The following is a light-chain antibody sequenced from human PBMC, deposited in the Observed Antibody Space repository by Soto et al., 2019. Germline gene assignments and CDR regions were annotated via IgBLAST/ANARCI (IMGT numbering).Light chain of an antibody. CDR1: QSVNIY. J-gene: IGKJ4*01. CDR2: GAT. Sequence: EIVMTQSPATLSVSPGERATLSCRASQSVNIYLAWYQQKPGQAPRLLIFGATYRATSIPARFSGSGSGTEFNLTISSLQSEDFGVYFCQQYDDWLRLTFGGGTKVDIK. CDR3: QQYDDWLRLT. V-gene: IGKV3D-15*01.